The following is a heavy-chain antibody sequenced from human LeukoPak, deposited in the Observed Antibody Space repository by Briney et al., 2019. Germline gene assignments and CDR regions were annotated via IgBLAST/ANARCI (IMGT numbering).Heavy chain of an antibody. Sequence: GGSLRLSCAASGFTFSSYAMSWVRQAPGKGLEWVSAISGSGGSTYYADSVRGRFTISRDNSKNTVYLQMNSLRAEDTAVYYCAKGNIGIIENWFDSWGQGTLVTVSS. D-gene: IGHD2/OR15-2a*01. CDR2: ISGSGGST. CDR3: AKGNIGIIENWFDS. J-gene: IGHJ5*01. V-gene: IGHV3-23*01. CDR1: GFTFSSYA.